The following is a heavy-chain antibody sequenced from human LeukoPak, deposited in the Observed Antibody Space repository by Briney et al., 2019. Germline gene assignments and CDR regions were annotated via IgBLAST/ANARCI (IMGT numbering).Heavy chain of an antibody. CDR3: ARGKRRFDI. V-gene: IGHV3-11*01. CDR2: ISPSAYST. J-gene: IGHJ4*02. CDR1: EFTFSDHY. Sequence: GGSLRLSCAASEFTFSDHYMTWIRQSPGKGLEWISYISPSAYSTYYADSVKGRFSISRDNAKNSLYLQMNSLRVEDTAIYYCARGKRRFDIWGQGTLVTVSS.